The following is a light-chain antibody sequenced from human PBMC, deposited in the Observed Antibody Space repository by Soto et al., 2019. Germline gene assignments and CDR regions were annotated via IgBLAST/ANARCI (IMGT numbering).Light chain of an antibody. CDR2: AAS. Sequence: DIQMTQSPSSLSASVGDRVTITCRASQSVTSYLNWYQQKPGKAPELLIHAASRLQSGVPSRFSGSGSGTDFTLTISSLQPEHFATYYCQQPYGTPQTFGHGTKVDIK. CDR1: QSVTSY. J-gene: IGKJ1*01. V-gene: IGKV1-39*01. CDR3: QQPYGTPQT.